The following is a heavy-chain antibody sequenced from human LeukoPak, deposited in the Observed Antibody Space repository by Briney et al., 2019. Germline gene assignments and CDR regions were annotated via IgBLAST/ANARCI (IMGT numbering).Heavy chain of an antibody. J-gene: IGHJ4*02. CDR3: AKEKAYDSSGPPGY. CDR2: IYSGGGT. Sequence: PGVSLRLSCAASGFTVSNNYMSWVRRAAGKGLEWVSLIYSGGGTYYADSVKGRFTISRDNSKNTLYLQMNSLRAEDTAVYYCAKEKAYDSSGPPGYWGQGTLVTVSS. V-gene: IGHV3-53*01. CDR1: GFTVSNNY. D-gene: IGHD3-22*01.